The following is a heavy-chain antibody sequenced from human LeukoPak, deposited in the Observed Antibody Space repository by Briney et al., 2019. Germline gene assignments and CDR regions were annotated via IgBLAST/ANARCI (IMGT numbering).Heavy chain of an antibody. CDR2: ASDSGTT. CDR1: GVSLSTYS. Sequence: KPSETLSLTCSVSGVSLSTYSWTWVRQPPGKGLEWIGYASDSGTTNYNPSLKSRVTISVDTSKNQFSLKLSSVTAADTAVYYCARDRVITFGGVGYYYYYYMDVWGKGTTVTVSS. J-gene: IGHJ6*03. CDR3: ARDRVITFGGVGYYYYYYMDV. V-gene: IGHV4-59*01. D-gene: IGHD3-16*01.